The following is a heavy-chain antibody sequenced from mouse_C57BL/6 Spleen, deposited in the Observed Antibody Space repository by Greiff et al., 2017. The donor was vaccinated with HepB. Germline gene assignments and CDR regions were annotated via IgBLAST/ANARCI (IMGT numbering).Heavy chain of an antibody. D-gene: IGHD2-10*02. Sequence: EVKVVESGGGLVKPGGSLKLSCAASGFTFSDYGMHWVRQAPEKGLEWVAYISSGSSTIYYADTVKGRFTISRDNAKNTLFLQMTSLRSEDTAMYYCARRVWYFDYWGQGTTLTVSS. V-gene: IGHV5-17*01. CDR3: ARRVWYFDY. CDR2: ISSGSSTI. J-gene: IGHJ2*01. CDR1: GFTFSDYG.